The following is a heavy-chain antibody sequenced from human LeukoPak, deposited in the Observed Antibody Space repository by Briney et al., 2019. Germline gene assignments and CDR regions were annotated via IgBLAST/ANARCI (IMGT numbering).Heavy chain of an antibody. Sequence: ASVEVSCKASGYNFVDYYIHWVRQAPGQGLEWMGWMNVKSGAPNVAQKFQGRVTMTRDTSISSAFVELGTLRPDDTAVYFCARDRFGSHPGADHWGQGTLLIVSS. CDR3: ARDRFGSHPGADH. V-gene: IGHV1-2*02. CDR2: MNVKSGAP. CDR1: GYNFVDYY. J-gene: IGHJ4*02. D-gene: IGHD3-16*01.